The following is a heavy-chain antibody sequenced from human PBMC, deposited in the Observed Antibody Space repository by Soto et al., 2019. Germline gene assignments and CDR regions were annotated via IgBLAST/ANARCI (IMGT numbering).Heavy chain of an antibody. V-gene: IGHV3-73*01. J-gene: IGHJ5*02. CDR2: IRSKANSYAT. D-gene: IGHD3-10*01. CDR1: GFTFSGSA. CDR3: TQELLWFGERWFDP. Sequence: GGSLRLSCAASGFTFSGSAMHWVRQASGKGLEWVGRIRSKANSYATAYAASVKGRFTISRDDSKNTAYLQMNSLKTEDTAVYYCTQELLWFGERWFDPWGQGTLVTVSS.